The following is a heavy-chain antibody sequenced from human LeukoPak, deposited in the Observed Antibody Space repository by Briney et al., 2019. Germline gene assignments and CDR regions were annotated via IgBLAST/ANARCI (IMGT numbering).Heavy chain of an antibody. CDR2: ISHDGNSR. CDR3: ARDLRH. Sequence: GGSLRLSCATSGFSFYNLAFHWVRQAPGKGLEWVSLISHDGNSRKYADSVKGRFIVSRDNSKNTLYLQMNSLRAEDTAVYYCARDLRHWGQGTLVTVSS. D-gene: IGHD4-17*01. CDR1: GFSFYNLA. J-gene: IGHJ4*02. V-gene: IGHV3-30*14.